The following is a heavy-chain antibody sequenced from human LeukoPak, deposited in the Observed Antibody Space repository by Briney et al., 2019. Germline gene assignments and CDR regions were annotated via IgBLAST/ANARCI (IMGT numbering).Heavy chain of an antibody. CDR1: GFTFSSYA. CDR2: ISGSGGST. CDR3: AKDAPVNIVVVPAANS. V-gene: IGHV3-23*01. D-gene: IGHD2-2*01. J-gene: IGHJ4*02. Sequence: PGGSLRLSXAASGFTFSSYAMSSVRQAPGKGLEWISAISGSGGSTYYADSVKGRFTISRDNSKNTLYLQMSSLRAEDTAVYYCAKDAPVNIVVVPAANSWGQGTLVTVSS.